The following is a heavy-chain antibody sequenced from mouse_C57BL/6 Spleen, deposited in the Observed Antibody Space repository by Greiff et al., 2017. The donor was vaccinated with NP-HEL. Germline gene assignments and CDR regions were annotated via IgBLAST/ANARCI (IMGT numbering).Heavy chain of an antibody. V-gene: IGHV1-39*01. J-gene: IGHJ1*03. CDR3: ARTITTVVATDWYFDV. Sequence: SGPELVKPGASVKISCKASGYSFTDYNMNWVKQSNGKSLEWIGVINPNYGTTSYNQKFKGKATLTVDQSSSTAYMQLNSLTSEDSAVYYCARTITTVVATDWYFDVWGTGTTVTVSS. D-gene: IGHD1-1*01. CDR2: INPNYGTT. CDR1: GYSFTDYN.